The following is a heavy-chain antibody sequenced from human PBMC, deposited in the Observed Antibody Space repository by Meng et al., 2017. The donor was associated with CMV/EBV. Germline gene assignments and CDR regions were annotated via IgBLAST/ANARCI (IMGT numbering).Heavy chain of an antibody. V-gene: IGHV4-39*07. CDR2: IYYSGST. CDR3: ARGAGYSSSWYPYYYGMDV. CDR1: GGSISSSSYY. D-gene: IGHD6-13*01. J-gene: IGHJ6*02. Sequence: SETLSLTCTVSGGSISSSSYYWGWIRQPPGKGLEWIGSIYYSGSTCYNPSLKSRVTISVDTSKNQFSLRLSSVTAADTAVYYCARGAGYSSSWYPYYYGMDVWGQGTTVTVSS.